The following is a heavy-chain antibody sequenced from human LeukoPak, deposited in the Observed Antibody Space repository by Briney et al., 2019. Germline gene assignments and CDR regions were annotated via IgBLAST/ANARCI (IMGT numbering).Heavy chain of an antibody. CDR1: GFTFNNYG. D-gene: IGHD2-2*01. Sequence: PGGSLRLSCAASGFTFNNYGMHWVRQAPGKGLEWVSYISSSSSTIYYADSVKGRFTISRDNAKNSLYLQMNSLRDEDTAVYYCAREGVPATAIASRSCYAFDIWGQGTMVTVPS. CDR2: ISSSSSTI. J-gene: IGHJ3*02. V-gene: IGHV3-48*02. CDR3: AREGVPATAIASRSCYAFDI.